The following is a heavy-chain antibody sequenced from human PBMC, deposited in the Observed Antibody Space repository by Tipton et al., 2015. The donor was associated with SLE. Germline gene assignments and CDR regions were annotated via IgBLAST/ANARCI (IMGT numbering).Heavy chain of an antibody. CDR3: ARVITGDWYFDV. V-gene: IGHV4-34*01. D-gene: IGHD7-27*01. CDR1: GGSFSGYY. J-gene: IGHJ2*01. CDR2: INHSGST. Sequence: TLSLTCAVYGGSFSGYYWNWIRQPPGKGLEWVGEINHSGSTNYNPSLKSRVTISVDTSKNQFSLKLSSVTAADTAVYYCARVITGDWYFDVWGRGTLVTVSS.